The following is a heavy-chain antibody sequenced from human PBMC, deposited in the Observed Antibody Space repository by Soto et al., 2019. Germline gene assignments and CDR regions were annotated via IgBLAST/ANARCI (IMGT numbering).Heavy chain of an antibody. CDR2: INPNSGAT. CDR3: ANLTPHQDWFEP. D-gene: IGHD7-27*01. CDR1: GYTFTGYF. V-gene: IGHV1-2*06. Sequence: ASVKVSCKASGYTFTGYFIHWLRHAPGQGLEWMGRINPNSGATNYARKFQDRVTMTRDTSINTAYMELSRLRSDDTAIYYCANLTPHQDWFEPWGQGTLVSVSS. J-gene: IGHJ5*02.